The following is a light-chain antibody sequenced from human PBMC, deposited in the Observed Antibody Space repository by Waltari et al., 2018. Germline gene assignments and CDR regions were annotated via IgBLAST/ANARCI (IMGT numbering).Light chain of an antibody. Sequence: QSVLIQPPSASGTPGQRVTISCSGSSSNIGSNYVYWYQQLPGTAPKLLIYKSNERPSGAPDRWSGSKSGTSASLAISGLRSEDEADYYCSAWDDSLSALVFGTGTKVTVL. CDR1: SSNIGSNY. V-gene: IGLV1-47*01. J-gene: IGLJ1*01. CDR3: SAWDDSLSALV. CDR2: KSN.